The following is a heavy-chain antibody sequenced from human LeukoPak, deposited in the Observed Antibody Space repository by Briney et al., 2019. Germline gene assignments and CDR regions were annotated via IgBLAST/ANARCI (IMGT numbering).Heavy chain of an antibody. Sequence: ASVTVSCKASGYTFTSYDINWVRQATGQGLEWMGWMSPNSGNTGYAQKFQGRVTMTRNTSISTAYMELSSLRSEDTAVYYCARGGGTGTVLYYYYYMDVWGKGTTVTVSS. D-gene: IGHD1-7*01. J-gene: IGHJ6*03. CDR3: ARGGGTGTVLYYYYYMDV. CDR1: GYTFTSYD. V-gene: IGHV1-8*01. CDR2: MSPNSGNT.